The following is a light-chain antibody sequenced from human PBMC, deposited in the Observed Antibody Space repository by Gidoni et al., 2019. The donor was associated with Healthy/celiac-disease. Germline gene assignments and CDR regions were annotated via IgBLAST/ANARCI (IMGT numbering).Light chain of an antibody. V-gene: IGKV3-11*01. CDR3: QQRSNWLNT. J-gene: IGKJ4*01. CDR2: DAS. CDR1: QSVSSY. Sequence: EIVLTQSPATLSLSPGEKATLSCRASQSVSSYLAWYQQKPGQAPRLLIYDASNRATGIPARFSGRGSGTDFNLTISSLEPEDFAVYYCQQRSNWLNTFGGGTKVEIK.